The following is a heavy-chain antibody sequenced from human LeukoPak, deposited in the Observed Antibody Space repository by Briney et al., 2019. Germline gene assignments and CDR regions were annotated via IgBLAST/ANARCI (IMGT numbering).Heavy chain of an antibody. CDR1: GYTLTELS. D-gene: IGHD4/OR15-4a*01. CDR2: FDPEDGET. Sequence: ASVTVSCTVSGYTLTELSMHWVRQAPGKGLEWMGGFDPEDGETIYAQKFQGRVTMTEDTSTDTAYMELSSLRSEDTAVYYCATDRRDGASSFDIWGQGTMVTVSS. V-gene: IGHV1-24*01. J-gene: IGHJ3*02. CDR3: ATDRRDGASSFDI.